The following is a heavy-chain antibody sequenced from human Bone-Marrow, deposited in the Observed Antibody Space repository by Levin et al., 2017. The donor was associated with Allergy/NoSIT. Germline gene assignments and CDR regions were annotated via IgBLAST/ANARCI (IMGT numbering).Heavy chain of an antibody. CDR1: GADIGRNTYY. CDR2: MYHSGTT. V-gene: IGHV4-39*07. CDR3: ASDTYSSTWFKY. D-gene: IGHD6-13*01. J-gene: IGHJ4*02. Sequence: GSLRLSCTFSGADIGRNTYYWGWIRQPPGKGLEWIGSMYHSGTTYFNPSLQSRATISEDTSKNQFSLRPSSVTAADTAVYYCASDTYSSTWFKYWGQGTLVTVSS.